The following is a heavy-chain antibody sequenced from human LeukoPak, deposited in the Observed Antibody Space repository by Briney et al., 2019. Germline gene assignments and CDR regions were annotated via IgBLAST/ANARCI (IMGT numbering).Heavy chain of an antibody. J-gene: IGHJ4*02. Sequence: GGSLRLSCAASGFTFSSYGMHWVRQAPGKGLEWVAVISYDGSNKYYADSVKGRFTISRDNSKNTLYLQMNSLRAEDTAMYYCAKAQDSSGWALDYWGQGTLVTVSS. D-gene: IGHD6-19*01. CDR2: ISYDGSNK. V-gene: IGHV3-30*18. CDR1: GFTFSSYG. CDR3: AKAQDSSGWALDY.